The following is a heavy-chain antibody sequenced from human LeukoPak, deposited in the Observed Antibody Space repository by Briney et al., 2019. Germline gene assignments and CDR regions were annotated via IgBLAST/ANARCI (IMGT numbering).Heavy chain of an antibody. CDR3: ARGPQRGYSGYSNDY. Sequence: GGSLRLSCAASGFTFSSYWMSWVRQAPGKGLEWVANIKQDGSEKYYVDSVKGRFTISRDNAKNSLYLQMHSLRAEDTAVYYCARGPQRGYSGYSNDYWGQGTLVTVSS. CDR1: GFTFSSYW. J-gene: IGHJ4*02. D-gene: IGHD5-12*01. V-gene: IGHV3-7*01. CDR2: IKQDGSEK.